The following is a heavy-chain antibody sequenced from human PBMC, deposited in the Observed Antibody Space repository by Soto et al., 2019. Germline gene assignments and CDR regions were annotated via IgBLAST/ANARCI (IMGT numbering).Heavy chain of an antibody. CDR2: IYYSGST. Sequence: PSETLSLTCTVSGGSISSGGYYWSWIRQHPGKGLEWIGYIYYSGSTYYNPSLKSRVTISVDTSKNQFSLKLSSVTAADTAVYYCARGTMVRGVIPFGDAFDIWGQGTMVTVSS. CDR1: GGSISSGGYY. CDR3: ARGTMVRGVIPFGDAFDI. D-gene: IGHD3-10*01. V-gene: IGHV4-31*03. J-gene: IGHJ3*02.